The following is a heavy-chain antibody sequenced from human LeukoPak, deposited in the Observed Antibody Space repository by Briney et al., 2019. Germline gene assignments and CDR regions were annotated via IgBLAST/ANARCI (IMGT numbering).Heavy chain of an antibody. CDR3: ASHYSNYPFDY. D-gene: IGHD4-11*01. J-gene: IGHJ4*02. CDR2: IIPIFGTA. CDR1: GGTFSSYA. Sequence: ASVKVSCKASGGTFSSYAISWVRQAPGQGLEWMGGIIPIFGTANYAQKFQGRVTITADESTSTAYMELSSLRSEDTAVYYCASHYSNYPFDYWGQGTLVTVSS. V-gene: IGHV1-69*01.